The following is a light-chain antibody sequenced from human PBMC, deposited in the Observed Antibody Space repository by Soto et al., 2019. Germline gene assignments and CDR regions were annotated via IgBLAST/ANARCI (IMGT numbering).Light chain of an antibody. CDR2: GAS. CDR1: QSVSSN. V-gene: IGKV3-15*01. Sequence: EIVMTKSPATLSVSPGERATLSCRASQSVSSNLAWYQQKPGQAPRLLIYGASTRATGIPARFSGSGSGTEVTLTISSLQSEDFALYYCQQYNNWPPITFGQGTRREIK. CDR3: QQYNNWPPIT. J-gene: IGKJ5*01.